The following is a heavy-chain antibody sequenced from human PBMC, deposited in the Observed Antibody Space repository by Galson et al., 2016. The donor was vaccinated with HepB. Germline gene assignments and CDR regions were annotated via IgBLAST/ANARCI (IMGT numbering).Heavy chain of an antibody. J-gene: IGHJ4*02. V-gene: IGHV3-23*01. CDR1: GFSFSNSG. D-gene: IGHD3-16*01. CDR2: ITRSGDAT. CDR3: GKHGGFDY. Sequence: SLRLSCAASGFSFSNSGMSWVRQAPGRGLAWVSGITRSGDATPYADFVKGRFTISRDNSKNTLYLYMHNLTAGDTAIYYCGKHGGFDYWGQGALVTVSS.